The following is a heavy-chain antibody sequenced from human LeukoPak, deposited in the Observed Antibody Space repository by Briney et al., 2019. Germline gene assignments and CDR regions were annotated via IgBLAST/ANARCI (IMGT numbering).Heavy chain of an antibody. Sequence: ASVKVSCKASGGTFSSYVISWVRQAPGQGLEWMGGIIPIFGTANYAQKFQGRVTITADESTSTAYMELGSLRSGDTAVYYCARGGSGWLQFDYWGQGTLVTVSS. CDR3: ARGGSGWLQFDY. V-gene: IGHV1-69*13. D-gene: IGHD5-24*01. CDR2: IIPIFGTA. J-gene: IGHJ4*02. CDR1: GGTFSSYV.